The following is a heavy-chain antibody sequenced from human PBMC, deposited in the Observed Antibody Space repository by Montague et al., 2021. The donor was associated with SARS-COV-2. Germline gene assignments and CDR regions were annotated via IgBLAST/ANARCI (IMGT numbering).Heavy chain of an antibody. V-gene: IGHV4-39*01. CDR3: ARGLDNWSYEHWCDT. D-gene: IGHD1-7*01. Sequence: YYSGSPYYNPSPRSRVTIDVDASTNQFSLNLHSVTAADTAVYFCARGLDNWSYEHWCDTWGQGTLVTVSS. J-gene: IGHJ5*02. CDR2: YYSGSP.